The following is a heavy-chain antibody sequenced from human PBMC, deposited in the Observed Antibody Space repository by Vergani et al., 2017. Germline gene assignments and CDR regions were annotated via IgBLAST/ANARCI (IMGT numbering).Heavy chain of an antibody. Sequence: EVQLVESGGGLVQPGGSLRLSCAASGFTFSSYEMNWVRQAPGKGLEWVSYISSSGSTIYYADSVKRRFTISRDNAKNSLYLQMNSLRAEDTAVYYCAKDWRGYSYGYIEYYGMDVWGQGTTVTVSS. J-gene: IGHJ6*02. D-gene: IGHD5-18*01. CDR2: ISSSGSTI. CDR1: GFTFSSYE. CDR3: AKDWRGYSYGYIEYYGMDV. V-gene: IGHV3-48*03.